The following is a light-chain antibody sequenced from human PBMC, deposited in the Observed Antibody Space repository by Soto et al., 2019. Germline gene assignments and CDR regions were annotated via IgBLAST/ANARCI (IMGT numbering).Light chain of an antibody. CDR3: QVWDSDGDHMV. CDR2: DDT. V-gene: IGLV3-21*02. CDR1: DIGDKS. J-gene: IGLJ2*01. Sequence: SSVLTQPPSVSVGPGQTAYITCGGNDIGDKSVHWYQQMAGQAPVVVVSDDTDRPSGIPERFSGSNSGNTATLTISRVEVGDEADYYCQVWDSDGDHMVFGGGTKLTVL.